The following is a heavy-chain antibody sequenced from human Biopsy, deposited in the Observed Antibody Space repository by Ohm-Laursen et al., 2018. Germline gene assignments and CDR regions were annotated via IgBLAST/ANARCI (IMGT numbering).Heavy chain of an antibody. CDR3: ARAGVGSDGTDSYYYGMDV. CDR2: ISPSGATT. J-gene: IGHJ6*02. D-gene: IGHD5-24*01. CDR1: GNTFATYH. V-gene: IGHV1-46*01. Sequence: ASVKVSCKASGNTFATYHIHWVRQAPGQGLEWMGVISPSGATTSFSQKFQGRISMTRDTSTGTVYMDLNSLGSEDTAVYYCARAGVGSDGTDSYYYGMDVWGPGTTVTVSS.